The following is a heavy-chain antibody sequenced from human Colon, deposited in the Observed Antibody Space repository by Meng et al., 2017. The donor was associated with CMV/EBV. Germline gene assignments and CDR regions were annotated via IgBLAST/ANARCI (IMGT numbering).Heavy chain of an antibody. J-gene: IGHJ4*02. D-gene: IGHD3-10*01. CDR2: ICYTGIT. V-gene: IGHV4-39*07. Sequence: SETLSLTCSVSGVSISTTNYCWGWIRQPPGKGLEWIGSICYTGITYYNPSLKSRVTISVDTSKNQFSLKLSSVTAADTAVYYCARAVVRGVTTPYYFDYWGQGTLVTVSS. CDR3: ARAVVRGVTTPYYFDY. CDR1: GVSISTTNYC.